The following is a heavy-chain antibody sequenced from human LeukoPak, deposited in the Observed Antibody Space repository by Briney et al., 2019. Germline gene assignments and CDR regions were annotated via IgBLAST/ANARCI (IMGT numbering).Heavy chain of an antibody. CDR2: VYNSGNT. CDR3: ARRGFYMDV. J-gene: IGHJ6*03. CDR1: GGSISDYF. V-gene: IGHV4-59*01. Sequence: SETLSLTCTVSGGSISDYFWSWIRQPPGKGLEWIGYVYNSGNTNYNPSLKSRVTISVDTSKNQFSLKLSSVTAADTAVYYCARRGFYMDVWGKGITVTVSS.